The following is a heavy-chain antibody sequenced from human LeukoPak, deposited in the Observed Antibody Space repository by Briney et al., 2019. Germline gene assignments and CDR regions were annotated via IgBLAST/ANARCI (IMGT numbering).Heavy chain of an antibody. Sequence: GGSLRLSCAASGFTFSSYAMHWVRQAPGKGLEWVAVISYDGSNKYYADSVKGRFTISRDNSKNTLYLQMNSLRAEATAVYYCARDQGGYDPVYYYGMDVWGKGTTVTVSS. D-gene: IGHD5-12*01. V-gene: IGHV3-30*04. CDR3: ARDQGGYDPVYYYGMDV. CDR2: ISYDGSNK. CDR1: GFTFSSYA. J-gene: IGHJ6*04.